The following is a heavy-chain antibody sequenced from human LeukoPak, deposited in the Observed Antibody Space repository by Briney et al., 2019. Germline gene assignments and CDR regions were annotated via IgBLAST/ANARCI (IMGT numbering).Heavy chain of an antibody. CDR3: ARQGGYAYPISYYFDY. D-gene: IGHD5-12*01. V-gene: IGHV4-59*08. Sequence: SETLSLTCTVSGGSISSYYWSWIRRPPGKGLEWIGYIYYSGSTNYNPSLKSRVTISVDTSKNQFSLKLSSVTAADTGVYYCARQGGYAYPISYYFDYWGQGTLVTVSS. CDR2: IYYSGST. J-gene: IGHJ4*02. CDR1: GGSISSYY.